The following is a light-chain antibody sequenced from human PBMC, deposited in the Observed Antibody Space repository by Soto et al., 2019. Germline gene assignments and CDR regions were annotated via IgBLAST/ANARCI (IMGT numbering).Light chain of an antibody. Sequence: DIVMTQSPDSLAVSLGETATINCKSSQSILYSSNNKKYLTWYQQKQGQHPKLLIYWASTRESGVPDRFSGSGSGTDFTLTISRLQAEDVAVYYCQQYYSSPLTFGGGTTVQIK. J-gene: IGKJ4*01. V-gene: IGKV4-1*01. CDR1: QSILYSSNNKKY. CDR3: QQYYSSPLT. CDR2: WAS.